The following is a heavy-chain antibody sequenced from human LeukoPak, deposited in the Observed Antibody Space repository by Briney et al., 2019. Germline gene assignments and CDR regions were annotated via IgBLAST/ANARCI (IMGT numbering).Heavy chain of an antibody. Sequence: PGRSLRLSCAASGFTFSSYGMHWVRQAPGKGLEWVAVISYDGSNKYYTDSVKGRFTISRDNSKNTLYLQMNSLRAEDTAVYYCASDLAVVPAAIGYNWFDPWGQGTLVTVSS. V-gene: IGHV3-30*03. CDR2: ISYDGSNK. J-gene: IGHJ5*02. D-gene: IGHD2-2*01. CDR3: ASDLAVVPAAIGYNWFDP. CDR1: GFTFSSYG.